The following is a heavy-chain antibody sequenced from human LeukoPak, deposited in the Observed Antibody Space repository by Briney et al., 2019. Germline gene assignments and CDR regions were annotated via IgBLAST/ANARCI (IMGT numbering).Heavy chain of an antibody. J-gene: IGHJ4*02. Sequence: PSQTLSLTCTVSGGSISSGSYYWSWIRQPAGKGLEWIGRIYTSGSTNYNPSLKSRVTISVDTSKNQFSLKLSSVTAADTAVYYRAADYYDSSGYFFDYWGQGTLVTVSS. CDR2: IYTSGST. CDR3: AADYYDSSGYFFDY. CDR1: GGSISSGSYY. V-gene: IGHV4-61*02. D-gene: IGHD3-22*01.